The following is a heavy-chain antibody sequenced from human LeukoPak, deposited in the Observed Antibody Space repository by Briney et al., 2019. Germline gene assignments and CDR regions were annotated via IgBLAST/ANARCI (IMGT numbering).Heavy chain of an antibody. CDR3: ATCSSTSCLYYYYMDV. CDR2: IRYDGSNK. V-gene: IGHV3-30*02. Sequence: PGGSLRLSCAASGFTFSSYGMHWVRQAPGKGLEWVAFIRYDGSNKYYADSVKGRFTISRDNSKNTLYLQMNSLRAEDTAVYYCATCSSTSCLYYYYMDVWGKGTTVTVSS. J-gene: IGHJ6*03. D-gene: IGHD2-2*01. CDR1: GFTFSSYG.